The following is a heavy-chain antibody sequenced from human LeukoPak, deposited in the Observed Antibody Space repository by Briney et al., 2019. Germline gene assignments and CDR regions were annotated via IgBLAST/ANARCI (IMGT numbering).Heavy chain of an antibody. Sequence: PSETLSLTCNVSGGSISSDYWTWIRQPPGKGLEWIGNIYYSGSTNYNPSLKSRVTISVDTSKNQFSLKLSSVTAADTAVYYCARSGSSDYYYWGQGTLVTVSS. V-gene: IGHV4-59*01. CDR1: GGSISSDY. CDR2: IYYSGST. J-gene: IGHJ4*02. CDR3: ARSGSSDYYY. D-gene: IGHD3-22*01.